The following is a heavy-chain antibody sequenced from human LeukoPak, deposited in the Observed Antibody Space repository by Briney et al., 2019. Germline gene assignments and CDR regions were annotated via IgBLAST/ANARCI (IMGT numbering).Heavy chain of an antibody. J-gene: IGHJ4*02. D-gene: IGHD2-15*01. CDR2: ISAYNGNT. V-gene: IGHV1-18*01. Sequence: ASVKVSCKASGYTFTSYGISWVRQAPGQGLEWMGWISAYNGNTNYAQKLQGRVTMTTDTSTSTAYMELRSLRSDDTAVYYCAREVRYCSGGSCDQYYFDYWGQGTLVTVSS. CDR1: GYTFTSYG. CDR3: AREVRYCSGGSCDQYYFDY.